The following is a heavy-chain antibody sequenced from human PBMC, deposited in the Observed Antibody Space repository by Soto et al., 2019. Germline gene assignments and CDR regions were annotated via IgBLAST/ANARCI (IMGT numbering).Heavy chain of an antibody. CDR2: ISAYNGNT. CDR1: GYTFTSYG. V-gene: IGHV1-18*04. D-gene: IGHD3-3*01. CDR3: AREPYYDFWSGYHYVADHYGMDV. J-gene: IGHJ6*02. Sequence: GASVKVSCKASGYTFTSYGISWVRQAPGQGLEWMGWISAYNGNTNYAQKLQGRVTMTTDTSTSTAYMELRSLRSDDTAVYYCAREPYYDFWSGYHYVADHYGMDVWGQGTTVTVSS.